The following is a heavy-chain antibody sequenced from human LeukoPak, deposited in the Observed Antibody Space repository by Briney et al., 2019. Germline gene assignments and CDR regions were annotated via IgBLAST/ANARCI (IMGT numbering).Heavy chain of an antibody. V-gene: IGHV3-23*01. CDR1: GFTFSSYA. CDR3: AKDRNPMYDILTGYYMYNWFDP. CDR2: ISGSGGST. D-gene: IGHD3-9*01. Sequence: SGGSLRLSCAASGFTFSSYAMSWVRQAPGKGLEWVSAISGSGGSTYYADSVKGRFTISRDNSKNTLYLQMNSLRAEDAAVYYCAKDRNPMYDILTGYYMYNWFDPWGQGTLVTVSS. J-gene: IGHJ5*02.